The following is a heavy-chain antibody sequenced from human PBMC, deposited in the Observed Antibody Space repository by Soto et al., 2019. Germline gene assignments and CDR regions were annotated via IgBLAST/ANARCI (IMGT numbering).Heavy chain of an antibody. D-gene: IGHD2-15*01. CDR1: GGSISSYY. V-gene: IGHV4-59*01. Sequence: QVQLQESGPGLVKPSETLSLTCTVSGGSISSYYWSWIRQPPGKGLEWIGYIYYSGGTNYNPSLKSRVTISVDTSKNQFSLKLSSVTAADTAVYYCAREGYCSGGSCYGVDAFDIWGQGTMVTVSS. J-gene: IGHJ3*02. CDR2: IYYSGGT. CDR3: AREGYCSGGSCYGVDAFDI.